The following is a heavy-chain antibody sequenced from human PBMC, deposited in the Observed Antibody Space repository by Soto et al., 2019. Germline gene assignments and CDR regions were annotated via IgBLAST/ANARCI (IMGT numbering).Heavy chain of an antibody. V-gene: IGHV1-69*13. Sequence: ASVKVSCKASGVTFSGSAFSWVRQAPGQGLEWMGGITPTLGTTNYAQHLQGRVTITADESTGTSFMELTSLTSADTAVYYCARGFTTGATIGGFDYWGQGTLVTVSS. CDR3: ARGFTTGATIGGFDY. D-gene: IGHD1-1*01. J-gene: IGHJ4*02. CDR2: ITPTLGTT. CDR1: GVTFSGSA.